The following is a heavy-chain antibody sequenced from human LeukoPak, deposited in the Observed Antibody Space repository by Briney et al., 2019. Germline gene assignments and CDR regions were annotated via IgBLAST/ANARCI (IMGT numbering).Heavy chain of an antibody. CDR1: GFTFSSYS. CDR3: ARDHDSSGWSFDH. Sequence: GGSLRLSCAASGFTFSSYSMNWVRQAPGKGLEWVSSISSSSSYIYYADSVKGRFTISRDNAKNSLYLQMNSLRAEDTAVYYCARDHDSSGWSFDHWGQGNLVTVSS. V-gene: IGHV3-21*01. CDR2: ISSSSSYI. J-gene: IGHJ4*02. D-gene: IGHD6-19*01.